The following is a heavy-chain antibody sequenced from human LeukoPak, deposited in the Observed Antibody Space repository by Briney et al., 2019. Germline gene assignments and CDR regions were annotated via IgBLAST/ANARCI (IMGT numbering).Heavy chain of an antibody. CDR1: GFTFNSHT. Sequence: GGSLRLSCAASGFTFNSHTMAWVRQAPGKGLEWVLGISGSGYSTYYADSVKGRFTISRDNSKNTLYLQINSLRVEDTAVYYCARSPYSSSPHDYYYYYMDVWGKGTTVTVSS. V-gene: IGHV3-23*01. CDR2: ISGSGYST. J-gene: IGHJ6*03. CDR3: ARSPYSSSPHDYYYYYMDV. D-gene: IGHD6-13*01.